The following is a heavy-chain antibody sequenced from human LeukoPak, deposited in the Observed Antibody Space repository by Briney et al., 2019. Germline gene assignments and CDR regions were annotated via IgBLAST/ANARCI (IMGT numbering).Heavy chain of an antibody. CDR1: GYTFTTSW. CDR2: IYPGDSDA. D-gene: IGHD5-18*01. V-gene: IGHV5-51*01. J-gene: IGHJ4*02. CDR3: ARHGYGYYFDS. Sequence: GESLKISCKGSGYTFTTSWIGWVRQMPGKGLEWMGIIYPGDSDARYSPSFQGQVTISADKSITTAYLQWRSLEASDTAMYFCARHGYGYYFDSWGQGTLVTVSS.